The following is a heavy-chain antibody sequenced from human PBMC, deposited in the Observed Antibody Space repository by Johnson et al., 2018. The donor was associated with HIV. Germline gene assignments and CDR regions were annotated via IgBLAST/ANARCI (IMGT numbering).Heavy chain of an antibody. Sequence: QVQLVESGGGLVQPGGSLSLSCAASGFTFSSYDIHWVRQAPGKGLEWVAVISYDGSNKYYADSVKGRFTISRDNAKNSLYLQMNSLRAEDTAVYYCARRFFPGITVALDAFDIWGQGTMVTVSS. CDR2: ISYDGSNK. CDR3: ARRFFPGITVALDAFDI. V-gene: IGHV3-30*03. J-gene: IGHJ3*02. CDR1: GFTFSSYD. D-gene: IGHD6-19*01.